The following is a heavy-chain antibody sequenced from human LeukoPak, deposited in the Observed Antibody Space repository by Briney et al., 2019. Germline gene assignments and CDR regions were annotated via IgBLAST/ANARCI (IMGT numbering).Heavy chain of an antibody. CDR1: GFTYSDYA. CDR2: IAPTTDNI. Sequence: GGSLRLSCAASGFTYSDYAMEWVRQTPGKGLEWVSSIAPTTDNIYYTPSVEGRFTISRDNAKHSLYLQMNNLRADDTAVYYCARLAGPRPGTYYFDFWGQGVQVTVSS. J-gene: IGHJ4*02. CDR3: ARLAGPRPGTYYFDF. D-gene: IGHD6-19*01. V-gene: IGHV3-21*01.